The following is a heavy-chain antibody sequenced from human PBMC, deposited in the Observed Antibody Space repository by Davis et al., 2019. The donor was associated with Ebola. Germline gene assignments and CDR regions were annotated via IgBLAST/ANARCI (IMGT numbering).Heavy chain of an antibody. J-gene: IGHJ4*02. CDR3: AKDLGIVVVPAAKDFDY. D-gene: IGHD2-2*01. CDR1: GFTFSESA. Sequence: GGSLRLSCAASGFTFSESAMYWVRQASGKGLEWVGRIRTRHSSYATVYAASVKGRFTISRDNSKNTLYLQMNSLRAEDTAVYYCAKDLGIVVVPAAKDFDYWGQGTLVTVSS. CDR2: IRTRHSSYAT. V-gene: IGHV3-73*01.